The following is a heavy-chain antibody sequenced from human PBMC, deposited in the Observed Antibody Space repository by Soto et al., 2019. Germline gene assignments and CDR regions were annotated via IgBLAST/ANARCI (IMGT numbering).Heavy chain of an antibody. D-gene: IGHD3-22*01. J-gene: IGHJ4*02. CDR3: ARALDDSSGYYGGLGY. Sequence: SETLSLTCTGSCGSISSGDYYWSWIRQPPGKGLEWIGYIYYTGSTYYNPSLKSRLTISVDTSKNQLSLQLSSVTAADTAVYYCARALDDSSGYYGGLGYWGQGTLVTVSS. V-gene: IGHV4-30-4*01. CDR1: CGSISSGDYY. CDR2: IYYTGST.